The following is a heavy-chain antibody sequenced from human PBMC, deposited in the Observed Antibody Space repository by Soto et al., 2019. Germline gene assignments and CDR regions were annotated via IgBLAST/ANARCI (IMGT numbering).Heavy chain of an antibody. CDR3: ARSSITMIVVGGTYAFDI. CDR2: IDPSDSYT. J-gene: IGHJ3*02. CDR1: GYHFTRYW. Sequence: GESLKISCTVSGYHFTRYWISWVRQMPGKGLEWMGRIDPSDSYTNYSPSFQGHVTISADKSISTAYLQWSSLKASDTAMYYCARSSITMIVVGGTYAFDIWGQGTMVTVSS. V-gene: IGHV5-10-1*01. D-gene: IGHD3-22*01.